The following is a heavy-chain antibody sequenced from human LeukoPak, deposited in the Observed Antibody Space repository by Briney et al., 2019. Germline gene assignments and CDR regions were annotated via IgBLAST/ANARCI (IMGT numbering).Heavy chain of an antibody. CDR1: GFTFSSYW. CDR3: ARVPPHVLRYFDGYYFDY. Sequence: GGSLRLSCAASGFTFSSYWMSWVRQAPGKGLEWVANITKDGSEKYYVDSVKGRFTISRDNAKNSLYLQMNSLRAEDTAVYYCARVPPHVLRYFDGYYFDYWGQGTLVTVSS. J-gene: IGHJ4*02. V-gene: IGHV3-7*03. CDR2: ITKDGSEK. D-gene: IGHD3-9*01.